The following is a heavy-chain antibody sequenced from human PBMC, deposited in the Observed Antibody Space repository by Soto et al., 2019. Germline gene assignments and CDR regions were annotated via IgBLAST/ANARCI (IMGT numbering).Heavy chain of an antibody. CDR3: ARDYCSGSYYNVYYYYGMDV. V-gene: IGHV3-74*01. Sequence: GGSLRLSCAASGFTFSSYWMHWVRQAPGKGLVWVSRINSDGSSTSYADSVKGRFTISRDNAKNTLYLQMNSLRAEDTAVYYWARDYCSGSYYNVYYYYGMDVWGQGTTVTVSS. CDR2: INSDGSST. J-gene: IGHJ6*02. CDR1: GFTFSSYW. D-gene: IGHD3-10*01.